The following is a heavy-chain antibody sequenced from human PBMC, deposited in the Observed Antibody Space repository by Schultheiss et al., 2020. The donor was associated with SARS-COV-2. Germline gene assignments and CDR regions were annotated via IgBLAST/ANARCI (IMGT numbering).Heavy chain of an antibody. J-gene: IGHJ5*02. CDR3: ARGRMYWRNWFDP. CDR2: IYHSGST. V-gene: IGHV4-34*01. D-gene: IGHD2-8*02. Sequence: SETLSLTCSVSGDSISDYYWSWIRQPPGKGLEWIGEIYHSGSTNYNPSLKSRVTISVDKSKNQFSLKLSSVTAADTAVYYCARGRMYWRNWFDPWGQGTLVTVSS. CDR1: GDSISDYY.